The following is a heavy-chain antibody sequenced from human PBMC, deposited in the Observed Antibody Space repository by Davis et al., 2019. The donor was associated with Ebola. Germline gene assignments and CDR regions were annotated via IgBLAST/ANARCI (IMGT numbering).Heavy chain of an antibody. J-gene: IGHJ6*02. Sequence: GESLKISCAASGVTVRSNYMSCVRQSPGKGLEWVSVIYNGGSTYYADSVKGRFTISRDNSKNTLYLQMNSLRAEDTAVYFCARQLPYYSYGMDVWGQGTTVTVSS. V-gene: IGHV3-53*01. CDR1: GVTVRSNY. D-gene: IGHD2-2*01. CDR3: ARQLPYYSYGMDV. CDR2: IYNGGST.